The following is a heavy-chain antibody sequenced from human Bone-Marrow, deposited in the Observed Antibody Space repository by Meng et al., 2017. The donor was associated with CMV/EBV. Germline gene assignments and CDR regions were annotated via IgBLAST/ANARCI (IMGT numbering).Heavy chain of an antibody. CDR3: TTPTPIGGWP. J-gene: IGHJ5*02. CDR2: IRSKANSYAT. Sequence: SCAASGFTFSGSAMHWVRQASGKGLEWVGRIRSKANSYATAYAASVKGRFTISRDDSKNTAYLQMNSLKTEDTAVYYCTTPTPIGGWPWGQGTLVTVSS. V-gene: IGHV3-73*01. D-gene: IGHD2-15*01. CDR1: GFTFSGSA.